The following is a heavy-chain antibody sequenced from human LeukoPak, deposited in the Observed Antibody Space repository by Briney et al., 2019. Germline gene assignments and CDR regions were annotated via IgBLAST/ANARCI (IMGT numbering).Heavy chain of an antibody. CDR1: DGSFSGYY. CDR2: INHSGST. Sequence: SETLSLTCAVYDGSFSGYYWSWIRQPPGKGLEWIGEINHSGSTNYNPSLKSRVAISVDTSKNQFSLKLSSVTAADTAVYYCARGGAGLRYFDWLSSWFDPWGQGTLVTVSS. D-gene: IGHD3-9*01. V-gene: IGHV4-34*01. J-gene: IGHJ5*02. CDR3: ARGGAGLRYFDWLSSWFDP.